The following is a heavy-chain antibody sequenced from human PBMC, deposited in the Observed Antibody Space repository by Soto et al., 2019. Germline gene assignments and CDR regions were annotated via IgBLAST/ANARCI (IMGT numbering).Heavy chain of an antibody. D-gene: IGHD2-2*02. CDR2: IKQDGSAS. Sequence: GGSLRLSCAASGFTFSSYWMHWVRQAPGKGLEWVANIKQDGSASYYVDSVKGRFTISRDNVKTSLFLQMNNLRAEDMAVYYCAKDQEYQLLYSYYYYGMDVWGQGTTVTVSS. CDR1: GFTFSSYW. J-gene: IGHJ6*02. CDR3: AKDQEYQLLYSYYYYGMDV. V-gene: IGHV3-7*01.